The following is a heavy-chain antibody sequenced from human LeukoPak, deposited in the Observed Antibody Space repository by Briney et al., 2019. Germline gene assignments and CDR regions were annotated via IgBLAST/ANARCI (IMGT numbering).Heavy chain of an antibody. CDR1: GGSFSGYY. CDR3: ARTTEAHSWRTRYYDYYMDV. CDR2: IIHSGST. V-gene: IGHV4-34*12. J-gene: IGHJ6*03. Sequence: SETLSLTCAVYGGSFSGYYWSWIRQPPGKGLGWIGEIIHSGSTNYSPSPKSRVTISVDTSKNHFSLKLSSVTAADTAVYYCARTTEAHSWRTRYYDYYMDVWGKGTTVTVSS. D-gene: IGHD6-13*01.